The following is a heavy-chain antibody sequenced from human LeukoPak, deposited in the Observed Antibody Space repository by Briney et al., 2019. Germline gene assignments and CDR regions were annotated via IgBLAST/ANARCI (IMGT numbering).Heavy chain of an antibody. CDR2: IYNTGST. Sequence: ETPSLTCTVSGGSLTSYYWSWIRQSPGKGLKWLGYIYNTGSTNYNPSLESRVTISVDTSKKQFSLKLSSVTAADAAVYYCARGTSTTYYYDSSGYYAFQHWGQGTLVTVSS. CDR3: ARGTSTTYYYDSSGYYAFQH. CDR1: GGSLTSYY. J-gene: IGHJ1*01. V-gene: IGHV4-59*01. D-gene: IGHD3-22*01.